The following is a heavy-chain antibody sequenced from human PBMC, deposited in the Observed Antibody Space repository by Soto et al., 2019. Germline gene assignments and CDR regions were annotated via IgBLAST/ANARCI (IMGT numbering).Heavy chain of an antibody. CDR1: GFTFSSYW. J-gene: IGHJ5*02. Sequence: PGGSLRLSCAASGFTFSSYWMHWVRQAPGKGLVSVSRINSDGSSTSYADSVKGRFTISRDNAKNTLYLQMNSLRAEDTAVYYCARAYTIFGVVSPWFDPWGQGTLVTVSS. V-gene: IGHV3-74*01. CDR2: INSDGSST. D-gene: IGHD3-3*01. CDR3: ARAYTIFGVVSPWFDP.